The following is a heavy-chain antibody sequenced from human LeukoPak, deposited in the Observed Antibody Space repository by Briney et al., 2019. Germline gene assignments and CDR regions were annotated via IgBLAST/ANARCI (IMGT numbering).Heavy chain of an antibody. CDR3: ASRLTAMAFGLDY. CDR2: INHSGST. J-gene: IGHJ4*02. V-gene: IGHV4-34*01. Sequence: SETLSLTCAVYGGSFSGYYWSWIRQPPGKGLEWIGEINHSGSTNYNPSLKSRVTISVDTSKNQFSLKLSSVTAADTAVYYCASRLTAMAFGLDYWGQGTPVTVSS. D-gene: IGHD5-18*01. CDR1: GGSFSGYY.